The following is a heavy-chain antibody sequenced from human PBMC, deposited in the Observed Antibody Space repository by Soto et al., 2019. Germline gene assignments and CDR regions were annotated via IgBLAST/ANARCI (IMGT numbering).Heavy chain of an antibody. J-gene: IGHJ5*02. D-gene: IGHD3-9*01. CDR3: AREYYDILTGLYLNRFER. CDR1: GFSFSDFE. Sequence: PGGSLRLSCATSGFSFSDFEMHWVRQAPGKGLEWVSYISSGGTTKYYADSVKGRFTISRDNAKNSLFLQMDSLRAEDTAVYYCAREYYDILTGLYLNRFERWGQGTLVTVSS. V-gene: IGHV3-48*03. CDR2: ISSGGTTK.